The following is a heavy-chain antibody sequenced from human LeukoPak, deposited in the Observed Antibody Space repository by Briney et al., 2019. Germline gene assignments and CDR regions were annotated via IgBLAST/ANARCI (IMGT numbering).Heavy chain of an antibody. V-gene: IGHV1-2*02. D-gene: IGHD1-26*01. CDR1: GYTFTGYY. J-gene: IGHJ5*02. Sequence: GASVKVSCKASGYTFTGYYIHWVRQAPGQGLEWMGWISPNSGGTNSAQKFQGRVTMTRDPSISTAYMELSRLRSDDTAVYYCARDNSVGGIAWWFDPWGQGTLVTVSS. CDR3: ARDNSVGGIAWWFDP. CDR2: ISPNSGGT.